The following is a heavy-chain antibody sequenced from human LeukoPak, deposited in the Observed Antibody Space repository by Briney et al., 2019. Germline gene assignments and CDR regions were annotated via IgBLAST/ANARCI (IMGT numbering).Heavy chain of an antibody. D-gene: IGHD6-13*01. CDR1: GYTFTSYG. Sequence: ASVKVSCKASGYTFTSYGISWVRQAPGQGLEWMGWISAYNGNTNYAQKLQGRVTMTTDTSTSTAYMELRSLRSDDTAVYYCVRDLYSSSWYRDFDYWGQGTLVTVSS. J-gene: IGHJ4*02. CDR2: ISAYNGNT. V-gene: IGHV1-18*01. CDR3: VRDLYSSSWYRDFDY.